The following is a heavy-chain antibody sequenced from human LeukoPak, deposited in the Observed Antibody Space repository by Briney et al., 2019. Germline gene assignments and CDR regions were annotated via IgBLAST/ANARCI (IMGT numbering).Heavy chain of an antibody. CDR3: ARDFSWGPDC. D-gene: IGHD7-27*01. CDR1: GYTFTSYG. CDR2: VNGKRGDT. Sequence: ASVKVSCKASGYTFTSYGISWVRQAPGQGLEWMGWVNGKRGDTNYAQQFQDRVLMTRDTSINTIYMELTRLTTDDTATYYCARDFSWGPDCWGQGTLVTVSS. V-gene: IGHV1-2*02. J-gene: IGHJ4*02.